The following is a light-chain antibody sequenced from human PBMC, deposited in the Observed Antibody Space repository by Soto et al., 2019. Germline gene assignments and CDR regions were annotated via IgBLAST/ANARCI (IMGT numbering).Light chain of an antibody. CDR3: QSADSSGTYGV. CDR1: ALPKQY. CDR2: KDS. V-gene: IGLV3-25*03. J-gene: IGLJ2*01. Sequence: SYELTQPPSVSVSPGQTAGITCSGDALPKQYACWYQQKSGQAPVLVIYKDSERPSGIPERFSGSSSGTTVTLTISGVQAEDEADYYCQSADSSGTYGVFGGGTKLTVL.